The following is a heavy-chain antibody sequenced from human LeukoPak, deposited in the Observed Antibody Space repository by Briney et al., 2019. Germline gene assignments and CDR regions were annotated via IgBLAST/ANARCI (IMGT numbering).Heavy chain of an antibody. CDR3: ARDHYFKIDY. J-gene: IGHJ4*02. CDR2: IPTDDNPT. CDR1: GFVFSNFV. V-gene: IGHV3-74*01. D-gene: IGHD2/OR15-2a*01. Sequence: GGSLRLSCAASGFVFSNFVMHWVRQAPGKGLVWVSRIPTDDNPTNYADFVQGRFTISRDNAKNTVYLQMNNLRAEDTAVYYCARDHYFKIDYWGQGTLVTVSS.